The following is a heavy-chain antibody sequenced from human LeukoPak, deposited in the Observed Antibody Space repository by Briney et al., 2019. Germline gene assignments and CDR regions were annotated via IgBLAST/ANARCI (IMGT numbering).Heavy chain of an antibody. CDR1: GFTFSSSA. Sequence: GGSLRLSCAGCGFTFSSSAMTWVRQTPGKGLEWVAAISGSGGSTYYADSVKGRFTISRDNSKNTLYLQMNSLRAEDTAVYYCAKGGSYYDYWGQGTLVTVSS. D-gene: IGHD1-26*01. V-gene: IGHV3-23*01. CDR2: ISGSGGST. CDR3: AKGGSYYDY. J-gene: IGHJ4*02.